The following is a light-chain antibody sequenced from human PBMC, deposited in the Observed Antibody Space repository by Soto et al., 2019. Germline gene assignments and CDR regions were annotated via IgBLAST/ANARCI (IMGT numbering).Light chain of an antibody. V-gene: IGLV2-14*01. Sequence: QSALTQSASVSGSPGQAITISCTGTSIDVGGFNYVSWYQQHPGRAPKLMIYDVSNRPSGVSNRFSGSKSGNTASLTISGLQAEDEADYYCSSYTSSTTQMVFGGGTKLTVL. J-gene: IGLJ3*02. CDR1: SIDVGGFNY. CDR2: DVS. CDR3: SSYTSSTTQMV.